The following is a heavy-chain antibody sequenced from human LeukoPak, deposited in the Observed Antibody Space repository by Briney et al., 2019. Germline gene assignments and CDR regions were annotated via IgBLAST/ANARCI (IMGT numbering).Heavy chain of an antibody. Sequence: PGGSLRLSCAASGFTFSSYAMHWVRQAQGKGLGWVAVISYDGSNKYYADSVKGRFTISRDNSKNTLYLQMNSLRAEDTAVYYCAREVTTNFWSYYYYYMDVWGKGTTVTVSS. V-gene: IGHV3-30*04. J-gene: IGHJ6*03. D-gene: IGHD3-22*01. CDR3: AREVTTNFWSYYYYYMDV. CDR2: ISYDGSNK. CDR1: GFTFSSYA.